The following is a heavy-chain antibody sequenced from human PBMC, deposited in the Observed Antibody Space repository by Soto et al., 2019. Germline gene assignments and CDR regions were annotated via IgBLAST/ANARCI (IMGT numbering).Heavy chain of an antibody. J-gene: IGHJ6*02. CDR3: AKDRVVVAASDYYYGMDV. D-gene: IGHD2-15*01. CDR2: ISGSGGST. Sequence: GESLKISCAASGFTFSSYAMSWVRQAPGKGLEWVSAISGSGGSTYYADSVKGRFTISRDNSKNTLYLQMNSLRAEDTAVYYCAKDRVVVAASDYYYGMDVWGQGTTVTVSS. V-gene: IGHV3-23*01. CDR1: GFTFSSYA.